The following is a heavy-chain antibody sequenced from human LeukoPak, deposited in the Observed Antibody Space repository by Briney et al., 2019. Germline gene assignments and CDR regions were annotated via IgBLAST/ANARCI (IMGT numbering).Heavy chain of an antibody. Sequence: GGSLKLSCAASGFTFSSYWMHWVRQAPGKGLVWVSRINSDGSSTSYADSVKGRFTISRDNAKNTLYLQMNSLRAEDTAVYYCARAGSSSWYESDYWGQGTLVTVSS. D-gene: IGHD6-13*01. CDR1: GFTFSSYW. CDR3: ARAGSSSWYESDY. J-gene: IGHJ4*02. V-gene: IGHV3-74*01. CDR2: INSDGSST.